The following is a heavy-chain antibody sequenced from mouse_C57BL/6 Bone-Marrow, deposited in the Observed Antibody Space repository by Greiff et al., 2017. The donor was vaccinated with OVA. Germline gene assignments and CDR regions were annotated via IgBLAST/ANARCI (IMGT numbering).Heavy chain of an antibody. CDR1: GYTFTSYW. V-gene: IGHV1-7*01. Sequence: QVQLQQSGAELAKPGASVKLSCKASGYTFTSYWMHWVKQRPGQGLEWIGYINPSSGYTKYNQKFKDKATLTVDKSSSTAYMQLSSLTSEDSAVYYCASSHSNYVAYWGQGTLVTVSA. D-gene: IGHD2-5*01. CDR2: INPSSGYT. J-gene: IGHJ3*01. CDR3: ASSHSNYVAY.